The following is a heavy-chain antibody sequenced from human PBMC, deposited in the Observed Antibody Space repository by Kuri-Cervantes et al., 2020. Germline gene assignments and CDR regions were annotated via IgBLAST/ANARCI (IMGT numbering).Heavy chain of an antibody. CDR3: ARDRGVIPLIDY. Sequence: ASVKVSCKASGYTFTGYYMHWVRQAPGQGLEWMGWINPNSGGTNYAQKFQGRVTMTRDTSISTAYMELSRLRSEDTAVYYCARDRGVIPLIDYWGQGTLVTVSS. D-gene: IGHD3-10*01. J-gene: IGHJ4*02. CDR1: GYTFTGYY. CDR2: INPNSGGT. V-gene: IGHV1-2*02.